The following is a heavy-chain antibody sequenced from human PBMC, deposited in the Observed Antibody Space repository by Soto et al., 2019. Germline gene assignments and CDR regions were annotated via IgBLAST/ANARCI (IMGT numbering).Heavy chain of an antibody. V-gene: IGHV3-23*01. J-gene: IGHJ4*02. CDR3: ALRPLTWYLGLDY. Sequence: EVQLLESGGGLVQPGGSLRLSCAASGFTFSNYAMTWVRQAPGKGLEWVSAINGDGGGNGGSTYYADSVKGRFTISRDNSRNTLYLHMNTLRVEDTAVYDCALRPLTWYLGLDYWGQGALVTVAS. CDR1: GFTFSNYA. D-gene: IGHD3-9*01. CDR2: INGDGGGNGGST.